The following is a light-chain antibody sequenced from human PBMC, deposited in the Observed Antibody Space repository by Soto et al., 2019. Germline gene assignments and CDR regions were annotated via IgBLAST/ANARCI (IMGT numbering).Light chain of an antibody. CDR3: MQALQTPR. CDR1: QSLLHSNGYNY. J-gene: IGKJ3*01. Sequence: DIVMTQSPLSLPVTPGEPASISCRSSQSLLHSNGYNYLDWYLQKPGQSPQLLIYLGSNRAYGVPARFSGSGSGTDFTLKISRVEAEDVGVYYCMQALQTPRFGPGTKVDIK. V-gene: IGKV2-28*01. CDR2: LGS.